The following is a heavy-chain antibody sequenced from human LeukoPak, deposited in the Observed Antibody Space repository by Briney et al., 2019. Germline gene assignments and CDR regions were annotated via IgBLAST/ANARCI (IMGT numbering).Heavy chain of an antibody. V-gene: IGHV4-59*08. Sequence: SETLSLTCTVSGGSISGYYWSWIRQPPGKGLEWIGYIYYSGSTNYNPSLKSRVTISVDTSKNQFSLKLSSVTAADTAVYYCARLSDYYYGMDVWGQGTTVTVSS. CDR3: ARLSDYYYGMDV. J-gene: IGHJ6*02. CDR2: IYYSGST. CDR1: GGSISGYY.